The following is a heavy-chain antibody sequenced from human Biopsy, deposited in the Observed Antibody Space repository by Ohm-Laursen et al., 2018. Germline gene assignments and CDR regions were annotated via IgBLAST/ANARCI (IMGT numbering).Heavy chain of an antibody. CDR1: GGSVRGYY. Sequence: TLSLTCSVSGGSVRGYYWSWIRQTSATGLAWIGHIFDDGATNYSPSPSLQGRVTLSIDASENTFSLTLTSLTRADTGVYYCARVRGSGFFAFDIWGRGTTVSVSS. V-gene: IGHV4-59*02. CDR2: IFDDGAT. D-gene: IGHD3-3*01. J-gene: IGHJ3*02. CDR3: ARVRGSGFFAFDI.